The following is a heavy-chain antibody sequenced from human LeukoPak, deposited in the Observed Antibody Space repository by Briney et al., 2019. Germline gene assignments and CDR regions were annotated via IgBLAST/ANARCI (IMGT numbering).Heavy chain of an antibody. Sequence: GASVKVSCKVSGYTLTELSMHWVRQAPGKWLEWMGGFDPEDGETIYAQKFQGRVTMTEDTSTDTAYMELSSLRSEDTAVYYCATQSRGFYYYYGMDVWGQGTTVTVSS. CDR1: GYTLTELS. J-gene: IGHJ6*02. CDR3: ATQSRGFYYYYGMDV. V-gene: IGHV1-24*01. D-gene: IGHD3-16*01. CDR2: FDPEDGET.